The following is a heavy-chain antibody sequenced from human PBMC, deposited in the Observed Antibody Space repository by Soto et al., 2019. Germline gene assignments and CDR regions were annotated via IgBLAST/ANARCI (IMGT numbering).Heavy chain of an antibody. Sequence: GGSLRLSCAASGFTFSSYGMHWVRQSPGKGLEWVAVIWYDGSNKYYADSVKGRFTISRDNSKNTLYLQMNSLRAEDTAVYYCGRDPFGESYFDYWGQPILVTVYS. J-gene: IGHJ4*02. D-gene: IGHD3-10*01. V-gene: IGHV3-33*01. CDR2: IWYDGSNK. CDR3: GRDPFGESYFDY. CDR1: GFTFSSYG.